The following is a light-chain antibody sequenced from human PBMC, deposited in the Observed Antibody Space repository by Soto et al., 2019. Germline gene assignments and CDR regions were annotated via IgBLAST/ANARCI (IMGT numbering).Light chain of an antibody. J-gene: IGKJ5*01. Sequence: EIVLTQSPGTLSLSPGERATLSCRASQSVSSSFLAWYQQKVGQAPRLLIYGASSRATGIPDRFSGSGSGTDFTLTISRLEPEDFAVYYCQQYGSSHRTLGQGTRLEIK. CDR2: GAS. CDR3: QQYGSSHRT. V-gene: IGKV3-20*01. CDR1: QSVSSSF.